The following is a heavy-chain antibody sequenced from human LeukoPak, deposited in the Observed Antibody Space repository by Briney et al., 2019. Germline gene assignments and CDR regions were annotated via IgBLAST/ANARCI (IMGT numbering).Heavy chain of an antibody. J-gene: IGHJ4*02. CDR2: INHSGST. V-gene: IGHV4-34*01. Sequence: SETLSLTCAVYGGSFSGYYWSWIRQPPGKGLEWIGEINHSGSTNHNPSLKSRVTISVDTSKNQFSLKLSSVTAADTAVYYCARTYYYGSGSYYNPRGYFDYWGQGTLVTVSS. D-gene: IGHD3-10*01. CDR1: GGSFSGYY. CDR3: ARTYYYGSGSYYNPRGYFDY.